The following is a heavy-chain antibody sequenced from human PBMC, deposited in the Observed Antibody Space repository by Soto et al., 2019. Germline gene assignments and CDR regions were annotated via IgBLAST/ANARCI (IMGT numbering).Heavy chain of an antibody. D-gene: IGHD6-25*01. J-gene: IGHJ4*02. V-gene: IGHV3-23*01. CDR3: ARRGSGSYYDY. CDR2: ISGSGGST. Sequence: EVQLLESGGGLVQPGGSLRLSCVASGFTFSSYVMRWVRQAPGKGLEWVSAISGSGGSTYYADSVKGRFTISRDNSKNTLYLQMNRLRAEDTAVYYCARRGSGSYYDYWGQGTLVTVSS. CDR1: GFTFSSYV.